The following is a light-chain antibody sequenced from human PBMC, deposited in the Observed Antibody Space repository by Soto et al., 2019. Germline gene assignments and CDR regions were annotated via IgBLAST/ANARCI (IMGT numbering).Light chain of an antibody. CDR3: QKYNSPPLT. V-gene: IGKV1-27*01. CDR1: QGIGVY. CDR2: AAS. J-gene: IGKJ4*01. Sequence: DIQMTQSPSSLSASLGDRVTITCRASQGIGVYLAWFQQKPGNVPRLLIYAASTLQSGVPARFSGSGSGTDFTLTISSLQPEDVATYYCQKYNSPPLTFGGGTKVEIK.